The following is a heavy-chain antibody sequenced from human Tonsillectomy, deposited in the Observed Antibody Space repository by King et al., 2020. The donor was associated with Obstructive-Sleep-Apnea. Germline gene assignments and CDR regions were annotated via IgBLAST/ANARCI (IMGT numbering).Heavy chain of an antibody. J-gene: IGHJ5*02. CDR2: IYYSGST. D-gene: IGHD5-12*01. Sequence: MQLQESGPGLVKPSETLSLTCTVSGGSISNYYWSWIRQPPGKGLDWIGYIYYSGSTNYNPSLKIRVTISVDTSKTQFSLQLTSVTAADTAVYYCARNPYGGYRWFDPWGQGTLVTVSS. CDR3: ARNPYGGYRWFDP. CDR1: GGSISNYY. V-gene: IGHV4-59*08.